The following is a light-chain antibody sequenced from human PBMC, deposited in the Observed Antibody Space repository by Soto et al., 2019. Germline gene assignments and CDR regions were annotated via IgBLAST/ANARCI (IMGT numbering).Light chain of an antibody. J-gene: IGKJ4*01. CDR2: AAS. CDR1: QSISSY. V-gene: IGKV1-9*01. CDR3: QQLNSYPR. Sequence: DIQLTQSASFLSASVGDRVTITCRASQSISSYLAWYQQKPGKAPKLLIYAASTLQSGVPSRFSGSGSGTEFTLTISSLQPEDFATYYCQQLNSYPRFGGGNKVEIK.